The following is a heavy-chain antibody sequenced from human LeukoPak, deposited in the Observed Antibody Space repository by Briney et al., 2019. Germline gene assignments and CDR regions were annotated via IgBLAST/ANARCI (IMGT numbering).Heavy chain of an antibody. V-gene: IGHV4-34*01. D-gene: IGHD5-24*01. Sequence: PSETLSLTCAVHGGSFSGYYWHWFRQPPGKGLEWIGNIYYSGSTYYNPSLKSRVTISVDTSKNQFSLKLSSVTAADTAVYYCARDGYNPIDYWGQGTLVTVSS. CDR2: IYYSGST. CDR1: GGSFSGYY. J-gene: IGHJ4*02. CDR3: ARDGYNPIDY.